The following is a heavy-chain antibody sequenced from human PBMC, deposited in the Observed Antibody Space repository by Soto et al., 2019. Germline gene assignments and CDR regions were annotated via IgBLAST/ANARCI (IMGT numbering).Heavy chain of an antibody. D-gene: IGHD6-6*01. J-gene: IGHJ6*02. CDR3: ARLYSSYSVDYYYGMDV. CDR1: GYSFTSYW. CDR2: IYPGDSGT. V-gene: IGHV5-51*01. Sequence: GESLKISCKGSGYSFTSYWIGCVSQMPGKGLEWMGIIYPGDSGTRYSPSFQGQVTISADKSMSTAYLQRSSLKALDTAMYYCARLYSSYSVDYYYGMDVWGQGTTVTVYS.